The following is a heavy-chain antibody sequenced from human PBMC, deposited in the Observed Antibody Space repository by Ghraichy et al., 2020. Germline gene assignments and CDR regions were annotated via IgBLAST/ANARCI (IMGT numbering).Heavy chain of an antibody. D-gene: IGHD4-23*01. J-gene: IGHJ6*03. V-gene: IGHV1-24*01. CDR3: ATVSTVVTPYYYYYYMDV. Sequence: ASVKVSCKVSGYTLTELSMHWVRQAPGKGLEWMGGFDPEDGETIYAQKFQGRVTMTEDTSTDTAYMELSSLRSEDTAVYYCATVSTVVTPYYYYYYMDVWGKGTTVTVSS. CDR1: GYTLTELS. CDR2: FDPEDGET.